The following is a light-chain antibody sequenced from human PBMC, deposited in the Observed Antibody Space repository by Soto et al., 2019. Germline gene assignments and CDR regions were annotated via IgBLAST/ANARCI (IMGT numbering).Light chain of an antibody. CDR3: QSYDSSLSDVV. V-gene: IGLV1-40*01. CDR1: SSNIGAGYD. J-gene: IGLJ2*01. Sequence: QPVLTQTPSVSGAPGQKITMSCTGSSSNIGAGYDVHWYQQLPGAAPRLLIYADNNRPSGVPDRFSASNSGTSASLAITGLQAEDEADYYCQSYDSSLSDVVFGGGTKLTVL. CDR2: ADN.